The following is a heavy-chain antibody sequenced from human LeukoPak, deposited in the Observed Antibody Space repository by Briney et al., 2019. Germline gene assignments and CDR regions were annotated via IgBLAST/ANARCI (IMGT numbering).Heavy chain of an antibody. V-gene: IGHV1-69-2*01. CDR2: VDPEDGET. D-gene: IGHD6-19*01. CDR1: GYTFTDYY. CDR3: ATWGRRLVQKDY. Sequence: ASVKVSCKVSGYTFTDYYMHWVQQAPGKGVEWMGLVDPEDGETIYAEKFQGRVTITADTSTDTAYMELSSLRSEDTAVYYCATWGRRLVQKDYWGQGTLVTVSS. J-gene: IGHJ4*02.